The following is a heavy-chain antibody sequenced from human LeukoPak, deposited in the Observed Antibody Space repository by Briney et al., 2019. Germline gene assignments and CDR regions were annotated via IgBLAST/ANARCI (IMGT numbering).Heavy chain of an antibody. CDR1: GFTVSSNY. J-gene: IGHJ4*02. CDR2: IYSGGST. V-gene: IGHV3-66*01. Sequence: GGSLRLSCAASGFTVSSNYMSWVRQAPGKGLEWVSVIYSGGSTYYADSVKGRFTISRDNSKNTLYLQMNSLRAEDTALYYCARDPYYGSGFDYWGQGTLVTVSS. D-gene: IGHD3-10*01. CDR3: ARDPYYGSGFDY.